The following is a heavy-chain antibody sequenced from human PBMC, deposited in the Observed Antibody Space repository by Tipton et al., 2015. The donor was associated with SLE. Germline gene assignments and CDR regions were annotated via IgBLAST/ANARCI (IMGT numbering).Heavy chain of an antibody. CDR2: IYYSGGT. CDR3: ARDRGGGPTPDAFDI. V-gene: IGHV4-39*07. J-gene: IGHJ3*02. CDR1: VGSISSSSYY. Sequence: TLSLTCTVSVGSISSSSYYWGWIRQPPGKGLGWIGSIYYSGGTYYNPSLKSRVTISVDTSKNQFSLKLSSVTAADTAVYYCARDRGGGPTPDAFDIWGQGTMVTVSS. D-gene: IGHD3-10*01.